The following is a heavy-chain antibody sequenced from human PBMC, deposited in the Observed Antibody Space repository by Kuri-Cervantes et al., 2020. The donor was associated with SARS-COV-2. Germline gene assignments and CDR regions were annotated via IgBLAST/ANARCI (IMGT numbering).Heavy chain of an antibody. D-gene: IGHD6-6*01. CDR1: GGSFSGYY. Sequence: SQTLSLTCAVYGGSFSGYYWSWIRQPPGKGLEWIGEINHSGSTNYNPSLTSRVTMSVDTSKNQFSLKLSSVTAADTAVYYCARRERPSSSKFQGYYYGMDVWGQGTTVTVSS. J-gene: IGHJ6*02. CDR2: INHSGST. V-gene: IGHV4-34*01. CDR3: ARRERPSSSKFQGYYYGMDV.